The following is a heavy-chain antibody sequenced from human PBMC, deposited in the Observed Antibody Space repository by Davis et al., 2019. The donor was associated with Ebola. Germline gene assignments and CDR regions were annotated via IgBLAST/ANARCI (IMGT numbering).Heavy chain of an antibody. Sequence: PGGSLRLSCPPSGFTFRSYTMSGVRQAPGKGLAWVSAISGSGGVTYYADSVKGRFTISRDNSKKTLYLQMNSLRAEDTAVYYCAKSGLSFGVVKYHYRMDVWGKGTTVTVSS. V-gene: IGHV3-23*01. J-gene: IGHJ6*04. CDR3: AKSGLSFGVVKYHYRMDV. D-gene: IGHD3-3*01. CDR2: ISGSGGVT. CDR1: GFTFRSYT.